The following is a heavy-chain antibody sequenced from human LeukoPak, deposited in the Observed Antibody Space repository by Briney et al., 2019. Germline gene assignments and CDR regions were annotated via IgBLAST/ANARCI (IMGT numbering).Heavy chain of an antibody. Sequence: SGGSLRLSCAAPAFTLIDYRMNWIRQAPGRGLEWVSYISGRSSTIYYADSVKGRFTISRDNAKNSMYLQMNSLRAEDTAVYYCARDRIKSVSYYCHYGGQGTLVTVSS. D-gene: IGHD1-26*01. CDR2: ISGRSSTI. V-gene: IGHV3-48*01. J-gene: IGHJ4*02. CDR3: ARDRIKSVSYYCHY. CDR1: AFTLIDYR.